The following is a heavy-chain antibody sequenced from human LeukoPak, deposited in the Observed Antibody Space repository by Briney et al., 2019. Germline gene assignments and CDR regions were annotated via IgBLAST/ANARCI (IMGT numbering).Heavy chain of an antibody. V-gene: IGHV1-2*02. Sequence: ASVKVSCKASGYTFTSYYMHWVRQAPGQGLEWMGWINPNSGGTNYAQKFQGRVTMTRDTSISTAYMELSRLRSDDTAVYYCARVDSSGYYAAYWGQGTLVTVSS. J-gene: IGHJ4*02. CDR1: GYTFTSYY. D-gene: IGHD3-22*01. CDR2: INPNSGGT. CDR3: ARVDSSGYYAAY.